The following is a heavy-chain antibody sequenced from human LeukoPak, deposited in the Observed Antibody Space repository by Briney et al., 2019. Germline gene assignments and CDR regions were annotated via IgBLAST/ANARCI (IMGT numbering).Heavy chain of an antibody. CDR1: GFTFSSYG. CDR3: AREDTAMVWEISDAFDI. J-gene: IGHJ3*02. V-gene: IGHV3-21*01. Sequence: GGSLRLSCAASGFTFSSYGMNWVRQAPGKGLEWVSSISSSSSYIYYADSVKGRFTISRDNAKNSLYLQMNSLRAEDTAVYYCAREDTAMVWEISDAFDIWGQGTMVTVSS. CDR2: ISSSSSYI. D-gene: IGHD5-18*01.